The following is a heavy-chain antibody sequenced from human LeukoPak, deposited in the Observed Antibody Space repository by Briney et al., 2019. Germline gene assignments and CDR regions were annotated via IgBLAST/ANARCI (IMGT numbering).Heavy chain of an antibody. J-gene: IGHJ4*02. CDR1: GFTFSSYW. D-gene: IGHD6-19*01. CDR2: INSDGSST. CDR3: ARTVPGYPDDYFDY. V-gene: IGHV3-74*01. Sequence: PGGSLRLSCAASGFTFSSYWMHWVRQAPGKGLVWVSRINSDGSSTSYADSVKGRFTISRDNAKNSLYLQMNGLTVADTAVYYRARTVPGYPDDYFDYWGQGTLVTVSS.